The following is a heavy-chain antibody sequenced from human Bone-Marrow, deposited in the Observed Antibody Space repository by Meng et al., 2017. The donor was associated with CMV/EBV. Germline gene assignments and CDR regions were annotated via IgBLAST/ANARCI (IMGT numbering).Heavy chain of an antibody. J-gene: IGHJ4*01. CDR1: GGSVSSGTYY. V-gene: IGHV4-61*01. Sequence: LRLSCTVSGGSVSSGTYYWSWIRQPPGKGLEWIGYIYFSGSTKYNPSLESRVSISVDTSKNHFSLRLNSVTSADTAIYYCARDRPGAPMEFWGQGTLVTVSS. CDR3: ARDRPGAPMEF. D-gene: IGHD2-8*02. CDR2: IYFSGST.